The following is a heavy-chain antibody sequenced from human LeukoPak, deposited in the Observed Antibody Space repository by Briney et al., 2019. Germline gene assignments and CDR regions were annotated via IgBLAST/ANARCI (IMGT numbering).Heavy chain of an antibody. J-gene: IGHJ4*02. Sequence: ASVKVSCKVSGYTLTELSMHWVRQAPGKGLEWMGSFDPEDGEAIYAQKFQGRVTMTEDTSTDTAYMELSSLRSEDTAVYYCATDLGGIAAAGARYWGQGTLVTVSS. CDR1: GYTLTELS. D-gene: IGHD6-13*01. CDR3: ATDLGGIAAAGARY. CDR2: FDPEDGEA. V-gene: IGHV1-24*01.